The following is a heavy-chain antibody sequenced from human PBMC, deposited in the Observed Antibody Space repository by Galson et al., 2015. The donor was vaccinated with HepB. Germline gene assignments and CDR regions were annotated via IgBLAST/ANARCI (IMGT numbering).Heavy chain of an antibody. CDR3: AKRGLVGIAAAGIDY. CDR2: ISYDGSNK. CDR1: GFTFSNAW. D-gene: IGHD6-13*01. V-gene: IGHV3-30*18. Sequence: SLRLSCAASGFTFSNAWMSWVRQAPGKGLEWVAVISYDGSNKYYADSVKGRFTISRDNSKNTLYLQMNSLRAEDTAVYYCAKRGLVGIAAAGIDYWGQGTLVTVSS. J-gene: IGHJ4*02.